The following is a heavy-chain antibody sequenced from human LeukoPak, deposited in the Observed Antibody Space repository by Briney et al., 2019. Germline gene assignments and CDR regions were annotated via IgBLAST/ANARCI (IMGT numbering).Heavy chain of an antibody. CDR2: INSDGSST. J-gene: IGHJ4*02. Sequence: GGSLRLSCAVSGFTFSSYWMHWVRQAPGKGLVWVSRINSDGSSTSYADSVKGRFTISRDNAKNTLYLQMNSLRAEDTAVYYCAKGAASIAVAGTSDYWGQGTLVTVSS. D-gene: IGHD6-19*01. V-gene: IGHV3-74*01. CDR3: AKGAASIAVAGTSDY. CDR1: GFTFSSYW.